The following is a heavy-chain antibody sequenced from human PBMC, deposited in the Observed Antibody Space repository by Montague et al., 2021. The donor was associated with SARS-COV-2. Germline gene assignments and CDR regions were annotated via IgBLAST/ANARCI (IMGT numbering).Heavy chain of an antibody. CDR3: ARGDGLGPYTGYAFDI. D-gene: IGHD3-16*01. CDR1: GDSVSVDNVS. V-gene: IGHV6-1*01. J-gene: IGHJ3*02. CDR2: TYYRSRWGD. Sequence: CAISGDSVSVDNVSWNWIRQSPSRGLEWLGRTYYRSRWGDHYEXXXKXXKSIKADTSKNQSSLQLDSMTPEDTDVYYYARGDGLGPYTGYAFDIWGQGTLVTVSS.